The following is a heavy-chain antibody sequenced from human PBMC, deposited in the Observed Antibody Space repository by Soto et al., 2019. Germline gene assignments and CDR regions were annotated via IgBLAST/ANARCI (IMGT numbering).Heavy chain of an antibody. Sequence: SETLSLTCTVSGGSISSSSYYWGWIRQPPGKGLEWIGSIYYSGSTYYNPSLASRVSISLDRSNNQCSLKLKSVTAADTAVYFCAGMPYTSGLRFDPWGPGTLVTVSS. CDR3: AGMPYTSGLRFDP. J-gene: IGHJ5*02. CDR1: GGSISSSSYY. D-gene: IGHD6-19*01. CDR2: IYYSGST. V-gene: IGHV4-39*07.